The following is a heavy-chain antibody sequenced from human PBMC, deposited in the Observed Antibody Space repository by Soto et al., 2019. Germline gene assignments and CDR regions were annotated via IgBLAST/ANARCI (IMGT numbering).Heavy chain of an antibody. Sequence: VQLQESGPGLVKPSGTLSLTCAVSGGSISSNNWWSWVRQPPGKGLEWIGEIFHDGSVNYNPSLTARVTISVDKSNNQASLNLNSVTAADTAVYYCASVMDGPTYLPGGLDYWGQGTLVTVSS. CDR2: IFHDGSV. J-gene: IGHJ4*02. CDR3: ASVMDGPTYLPGGLDY. V-gene: IGHV4-4*02. D-gene: IGHD2-8*01. CDR1: GGSISSNNW.